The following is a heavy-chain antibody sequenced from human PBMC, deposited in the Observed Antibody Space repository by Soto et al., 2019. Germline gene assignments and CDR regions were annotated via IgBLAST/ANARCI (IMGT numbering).Heavy chain of an antibody. CDR2: ISGYDGNT. Sequence: GASVKVSCKPSGYTFINYGITWVRQAPGQVLEWMGWISGYDGNTNYAPKLQGRVTMTRDTSTSTVYMELRSLRSDDTAVYYCARDRGRSCSGGTCPFDYWGQGTLVTVSS. CDR3: ARDRGRSCSGGTCPFDY. D-gene: IGHD2-15*01. J-gene: IGHJ4*02. CDR1: GYTFINYG. V-gene: IGHV1-18*01.